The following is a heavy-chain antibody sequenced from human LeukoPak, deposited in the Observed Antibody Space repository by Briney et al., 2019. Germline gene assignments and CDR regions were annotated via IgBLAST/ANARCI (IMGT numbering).Heavy chain of an antibody. V-gene: IGHV4-59*01. J-gene: IGHJ5*02. D-gene: IGHD3-3*01. Sequence: SETLSLTCTVAGGSISSFYWSWIRQPPGRGLEWIGYIYYSGSTNYNPSLKSRVTMSVDTSKNQFSLKLSSVTAADTAVYYCARVRGGSGFFDPWGQGTLVSVSS. CDR2: IYYSGST. CDR1: GGSISSFY. CDR3: ARVRGGSGFFDP.